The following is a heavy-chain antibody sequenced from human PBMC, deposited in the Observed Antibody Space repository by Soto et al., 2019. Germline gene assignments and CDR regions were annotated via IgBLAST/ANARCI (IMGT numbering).Heavy chain of an antibody. J-gene: IGHJ6*02. CDR1: GYTFTSYD. Sequence: QVQLVQSGAEVKKPGASVKVSCKASGYTFTSYDINWVRQATGQGLEWMGWMNPNSGNTGYAQKFPGRITMTRNTSISTAYMELSNLRSENTAVYYCAREKTSYGMDVWGQGTTVTVSS. CDR3: AREKTSYGMDV. V-gene: IGHV1-8*01. CDR2: MNPNSGNT.